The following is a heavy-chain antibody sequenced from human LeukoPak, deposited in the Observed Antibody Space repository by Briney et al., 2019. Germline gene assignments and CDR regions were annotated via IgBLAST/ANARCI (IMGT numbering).Heavy chain of an antibody. CDR3: AREKYYYGSDNWFDP. J-gene: IGHJ5*02. V-gene: IGHV1-2*02. CDR1: GYTFTGYY. D-gene: IGHD3-10*01. Sequence: ASVKVSCKASGYTFTGYYMHWVRQAPGQGLEWMGWINPKSGGTNSALKFQGRVTMTRDTSISTAYMELSRLRSDDTAVYYCAREKYYYGSDNWFDPWGQGTLVTVSS. CDR2: INPKSGGT.